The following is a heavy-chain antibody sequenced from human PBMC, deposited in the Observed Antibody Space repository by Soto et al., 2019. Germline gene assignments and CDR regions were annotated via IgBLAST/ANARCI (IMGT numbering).Heavy chain of an antibody. CDR2: IFSNDEK. J-gene: IGHJ4*02. Sequence: QVTLKESGPVLVKPTETLTLTCTVSGFSLSNARMGVSWIRQPPGKALEWLAHIFSNDEKSYSTSLKSRLTISKDTSKSQVVLTMTNMDPVDTATYYCARIELLWFGELTTYYFDYWGQGTLVTVSS. CDR3: ARIELLWFGELTTYYFDY. D-gene: IGHD3-10*01. V-gene: IGHV2-26*01. CDR1: GFSLSNARMG.